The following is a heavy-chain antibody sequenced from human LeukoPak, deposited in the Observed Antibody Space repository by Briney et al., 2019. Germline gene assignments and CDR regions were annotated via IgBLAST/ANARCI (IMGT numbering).Heavy chain of an antibody. Sequence: SVNVSCKASGGTFSSYAISWVRQAPGHGLEWMGAIIPIFGKANYAQKFQGRVTITADESTSTAYMELSSLRSEDTAVYYCAREGDCSGGSCPYWYFDLWGRGTLVTVPS. CDR2: IIPIFGKA. J-gene: IGHJ2*01. D-gene: IGHD2-15*01. CDR3: AREGDCSGGSCPYWYFDL. V-gene: IGHV1-69*13. CDR1: GGTFSSYA.